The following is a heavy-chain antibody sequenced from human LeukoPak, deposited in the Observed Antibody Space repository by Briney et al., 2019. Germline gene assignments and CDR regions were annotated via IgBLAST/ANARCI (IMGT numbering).Heavy chain of an antibody. J-gene: IGHJ6*02. V-gene: IGHV4-39*07. CDR2: IYYSGST. CDR1: GGSISSSSYY. CDR3: ASEVVVVVSGMDV. D-gene: IGHD2-15*01. Sequence: SETLSLTCTVSGGSISSSSYYWGWIRQPPGKGLEWIGSIYYSGSTYYNPSLKSRVTISVDTSKNQFSLKLSSVTAADTAVYYCASEVVVVVSGMDVWGQGTTVTVSS.